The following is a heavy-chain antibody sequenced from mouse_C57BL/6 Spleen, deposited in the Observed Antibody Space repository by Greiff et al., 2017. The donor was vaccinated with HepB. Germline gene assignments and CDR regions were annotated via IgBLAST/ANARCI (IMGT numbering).Heavy chain of an antibody. J-gene: IGHJ2*01. V-gene: IGHV1-26*01. D-gene: IGHD3-2*02. CDR3: ARGGWADHYGY. Sequence: VQLQQSGPELVKPGASVKISCKASGYTFTDYYMNWVKQSHGKSLEWIGDINPNNGGTSYNQKFKGKATLTVDKSSSTAYMELRSLTSEDSAVYYCARGGWADHYGYWGQGPTLTVSS. CDR2: INPNNGGT. CDR1: GYTFTDYY.